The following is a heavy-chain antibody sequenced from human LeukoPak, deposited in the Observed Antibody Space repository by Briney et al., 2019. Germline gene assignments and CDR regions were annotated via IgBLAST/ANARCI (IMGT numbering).Heavy chain of an antibody. CDR1: GGSISSSSYY. CDR3: ATSSSGYNNWFDP. D-gene: IGHD3-22*01. J-gene: IGHJ5*02. Sequence: SETLSLTCTVSGGSISSSSYYWGWIRQPLGKGLEWIGSIYYSGSTYYNPSLKSRVTISVDTSKNQFSLKLSSVTAADTTVYYCATSSSGYNNWFDPWGQGTLVTVSS. CDR2: IYYSGST. V-gene: IGHV4-39*01.